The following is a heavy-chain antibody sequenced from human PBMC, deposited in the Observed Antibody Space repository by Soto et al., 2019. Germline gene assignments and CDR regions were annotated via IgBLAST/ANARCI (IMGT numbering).Heavy chain of an antibody. Sequence: PSETLSLTCTVSGGSISSGDYYWSWIRQPPGKGLEWIGYIYYSGSTYYNPSLKSRVTISVDTSKNQFSLKLSSVTAADTAVYYCATMGSGYDGKSARYAFDIWGQGTMVTVSS. CDR2: IYYSGST. D-gene: IGHD5-12*01. J-gene: IGHJ3*02. V-gene: IGHV4-30-4*01. CDR1: GGSISSGDYY. CDR3: ATMGSGYDGKSARYAFDI.